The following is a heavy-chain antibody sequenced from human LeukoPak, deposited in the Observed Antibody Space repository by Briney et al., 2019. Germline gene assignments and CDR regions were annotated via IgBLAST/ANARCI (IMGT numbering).Heavy chain of an antibody. CDR3: AKRVQSNLAGAFDI. CDR2: ISGSGITT. J-gene: IGHJ3*02. D-gene: IGHD3-10*01. V-gene: IGHV3-23*01. Sequence: QPGGSLRLSCSASGFTFNTYAMSWVRQAPGKGLEWVSAISGSGITTYYADSVKGRFTISRDNSKNTLYLQMNSLRADDTAIYYCAKRVQSNLAGAFDIWGQGTMVSVSS. CDR1: GFTFNTYA.